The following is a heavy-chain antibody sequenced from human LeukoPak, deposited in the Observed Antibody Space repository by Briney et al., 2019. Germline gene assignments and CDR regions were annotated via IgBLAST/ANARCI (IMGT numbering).Heavy chain of an antibody. J-gene: IGHJ4*02. CDR3: AKGGITGTTLDY. D-gene: IGHD1-7*01. CDR2: ISGSGRST. V-gene: IGHV3-23*01. Sequence: GGSPRLSCAASGFTFSSYAMSWVRQAPGKGLGWVSAISGSGRSTYYADSVKGRFSISRDNSKNTLYLQMNSLRAEDTAVYYCAKGGITGTTLDYWGQGTLVTVSS. CDR1: GFTFSSYA.